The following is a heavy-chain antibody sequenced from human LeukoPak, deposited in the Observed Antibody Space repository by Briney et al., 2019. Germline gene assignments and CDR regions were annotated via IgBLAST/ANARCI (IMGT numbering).Heavy chain of an antibody. J-gene: IGHJ4*02. CDR1: GGSFSGYY. CDR2: INHSGST. Sequence: SETLSLTCAVYGGSFSGYYWSWIRQPPGKGLEWIGEINHSGSTNYNPSLKSRVTISVDTSKNQFSLKLSSVTAADTAVYYCARVRTYYYDSSGLTEVDYWGQGTLVTVSS. D-gene: IGHD3-22*01. CDR3: ARVRTYYYDSSGLTEVDY. V-gene: IGHV4-34*01.